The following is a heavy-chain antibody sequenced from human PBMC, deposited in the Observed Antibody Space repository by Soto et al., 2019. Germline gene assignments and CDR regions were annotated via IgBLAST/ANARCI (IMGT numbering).Heavy chain of an antibody. CDR3: AREDYYDSSGFFDY. J-gene: IGHJ4*02. V-gene: IGHV4-59*01. Sequence: QVQLQESGPGLVKPSETLSLTCTVSGGSISSYYWSWIRQPPGKGLEWIGYIYYSGSTNYNPSLKSRVTISVDTSKNQISLKLSSVTAADTAVYYCAREDYYDSSGFFDYWGQGTLVTVSS. CDR2: IYYSGST. CDR1: GGSISSYY. D-gene: IGHD3-22*01.